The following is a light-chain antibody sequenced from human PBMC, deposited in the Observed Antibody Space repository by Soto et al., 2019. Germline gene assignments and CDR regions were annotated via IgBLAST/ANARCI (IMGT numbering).Light chain of an antibody. CDR2: DVS. CDR3: TSYSRYRVLV. CDR1: SSDVGGYNY. Sequence: QSVLTQPASVSGSPGQSITISCTGTSSDVGGYNYVSWYQHHPGKAPKLMIYDVSNRPSGVSNRFSGSKSGNTASLTISGLQAEDEADYYCTSYSRYRVLVFGGGTKLTVL. V-gene: IGLV2-14*03. J-gene: IGLJ3*02.